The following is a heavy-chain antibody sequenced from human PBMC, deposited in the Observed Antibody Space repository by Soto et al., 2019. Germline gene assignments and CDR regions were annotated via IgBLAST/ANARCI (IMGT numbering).Heavy chain of an antibody. V-gene: IGHV3-30-3*01. CDR2: ISYDGSNK. CDR3: ARDGCSGGSCSTYYYYYGMDV. J-gene: IGHJ6*02. Sequence: GGSLRLSCAASGFTFSSYAMHWVRQAPGKGLEWVAVISYDGSNKYYADSVKGRFTISRDNSKNTLYLQMNSLRAEDTAVYYCARDGCSGGSCSTYYYYYGMDVWGQGTTVTVSS. CDR1: GFTFSSYA. D-gene: IGHD2-15*01.